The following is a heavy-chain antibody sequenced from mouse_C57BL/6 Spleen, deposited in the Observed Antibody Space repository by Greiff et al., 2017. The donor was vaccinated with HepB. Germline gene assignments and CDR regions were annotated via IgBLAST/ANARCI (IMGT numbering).Heavy chain of an antibody. CDR1: GYTFTSYW. D-gene: IGHD2-4*01. V-gene: IGHV1-69*01. Sequence: QVQLQQPGAELVMPGASVKLSCKASGYTFTSYWMHWVKQRPGQGLEWIGEIDPSDSYTNYNQKFKGKSTLTVDKSSSTAYMQRSSLTSEDSAVYYCARIYYDYDAYFDYWGQGTTLTVSS. J-gene: IGHJ2*01. CDR2: IDPSDSYT. CDR3: ARIYYDYDAYFDY.